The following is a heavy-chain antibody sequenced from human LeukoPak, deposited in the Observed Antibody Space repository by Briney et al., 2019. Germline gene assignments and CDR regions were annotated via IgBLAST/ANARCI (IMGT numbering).Heavy chain of an antibody. CDR3: ARHSSSWYFDY. D-gene: IGHD6-13*01. CDR2: IQCGDSDT. J-gene: IGHJ4*02. V-gene: IGHV5-51*01. Sequence: GESLRISCKGSGYTFTNYWIAWVRQMPGRGLEWMGIIQCGDSDTRYSPSFQGQVTISADKSISTAYLQWSSLKASDTAMYYCARHSSSWYFDYWGQGTLVTVSS. CDR1: GYTFTNYW.